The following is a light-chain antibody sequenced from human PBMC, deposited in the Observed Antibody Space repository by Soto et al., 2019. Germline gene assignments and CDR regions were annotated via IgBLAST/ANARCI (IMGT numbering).Light chain of an antibody. J-gene: IGKJ5*01. CDR1: QSVRSN. Sequence: EVVMTQSPATLSVSPGERVTPSCSASQSVRSNLAWYQQKPGQSPRLLLYGASTRATGIPATFSGSGSGTEFTLTISSLQSEDFAVYYGQQYKNWPPITFGQGTRLEIK. CDR2: GAS. CDR3: QQYKNWPPIT. V-gene: IGKV3-15*01.